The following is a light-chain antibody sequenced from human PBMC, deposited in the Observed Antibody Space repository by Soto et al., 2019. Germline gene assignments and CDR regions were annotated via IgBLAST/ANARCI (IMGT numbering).Light chain of an antibody. CDR3: QKYNSYSWT. CDR2: QES. Sequence: DLQMTQSPSTLSGSVGDRVTITCRASQSISSWLAWYQQKTGKAPKLLISQESSLESGVPSRFSGSGSETELTLTISGLQPDDFASYYCQKYNSYSWTFGQGTKVDIK. J-gene: IGKJ1*01. V-gene: IGKV1-5*03. CDR1: QSISSW.